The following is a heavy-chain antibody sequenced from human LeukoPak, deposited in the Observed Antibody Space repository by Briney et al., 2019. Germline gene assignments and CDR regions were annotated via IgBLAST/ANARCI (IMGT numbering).Heavy chain of an antibody. J-gene: IGHJ3*02. CDR2: IYYSGST. Sequence: SETLSLTCTVSGGSISSYYWSWIRQPPGKGLEWIGYIYYSGSTYYNPSLKRRVTISVDTSKNQFSRKLSSVTAADTAGYYCARGGALGAFDTWGQGTMVTVSS. D-gene: IGHD3-16*01. CDR1: GGSISSYY. CDR3: ARGGALGAFDT. V-gene: IGHV4-59*08.